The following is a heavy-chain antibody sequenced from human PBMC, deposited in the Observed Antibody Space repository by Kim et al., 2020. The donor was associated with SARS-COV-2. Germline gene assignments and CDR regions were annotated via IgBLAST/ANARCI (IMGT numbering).Heavy chain of an antibody. V-gene: IGHV3-74*01. J-gene: IGHJ5*02. CDR3: AREDTVTDSSGSSSHSERWVDP. CDR1: GFTFSSYW. D-gene: IGHD2-15*01. Sequence: GGSLRLSCAASGFTFSSYWMHWVRQAPGKGLVWVSRINSDGTSTSNADSVKGRFTFSSDNAKKTLELQMNSLRAEATAAYYCAREDTVTDSSGSSSHSERWVDPWGQGTLVTVSS. CDR2: INSDGTST.